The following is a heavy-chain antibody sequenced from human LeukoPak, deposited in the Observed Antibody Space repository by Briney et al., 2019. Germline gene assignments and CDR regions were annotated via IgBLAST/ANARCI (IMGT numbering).Heavy chain of an antibody. CDR1: GVTFSSHS. D-gene: IGHD3-10*01. CDR2: ISNDGTST. Sequence: PGGSLRLSCAASGVTFSSHSMHWVRKAPGKGLVWVSGISNDGTSTTYADSVKGRFTISRDNAKNTLYLQMHSLRAEDTAVYSCARGWFGPDSCGQGTLVTVSS. CDR3: ARGWFGPDS. V-gene: IGHV3-74*01. J-gene: IGHJ5*01.